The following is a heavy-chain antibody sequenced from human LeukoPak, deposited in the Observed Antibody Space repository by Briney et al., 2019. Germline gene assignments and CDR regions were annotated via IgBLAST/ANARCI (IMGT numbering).Heavy chain of an antibody. CDR2: INHSGST. CDR1: GGSFSGYY. V-gene: IGHV4-34*01. Sequence: SETLSLTCAVHGGSFSGYYWSWIRQPPGKGLEWIGEINHSGSTNYNPSLKSRVTISVDTSKNQFSLKLSSVTAADTAVYYCARGVGCSGGSCYSFRYYYYMDVWGKGTTVTVSS. CDR3: ARGVGCSGGSCYSFRYYYYMDV. D-gene: IGHD2-15*01. J-gene: IGHJ6*03.